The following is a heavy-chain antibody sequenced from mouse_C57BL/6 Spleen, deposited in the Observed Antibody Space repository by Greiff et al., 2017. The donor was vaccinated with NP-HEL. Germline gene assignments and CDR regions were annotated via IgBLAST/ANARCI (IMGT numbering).Heavy chain of an antibody. CDR1: GYTFTDYY. CDR3: ARRMIYYDYEAWFDY. J-gene: IGHJ2*01. D-gene: IGHD2-4*01. V-gene: IGHV1-26*01. CDR2: INPNNGGT. Sequence: EVQLQQSGPELVKPGASVKISCKASGYTFTDYYMNWVKQSHGKSLEWIGDINPNNGGTSYNQKFKGKATLTVDKSSSTAYMELRSLTSEDSAVYYCARRMIYYDYEAWFDYWGQGTTLTVSS.